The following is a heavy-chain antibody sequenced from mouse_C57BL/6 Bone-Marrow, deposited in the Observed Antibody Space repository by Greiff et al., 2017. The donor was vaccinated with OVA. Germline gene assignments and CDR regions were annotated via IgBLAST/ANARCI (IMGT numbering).Heavy chain of an antibody. CDR3: ARYYGYDGAY. CDR2: ISDGGSYT. V-gene: IGHV5-4*01. Sequence: EVQVVESGGGLVKPGGSLKLSCAASGFTFSSYAMSWVRQTPEKRLEWVATISDGGSYTYYPDNVKGRFTISRDNAKNNLYLQMSHLKSEDTAMYYCARYYGYDGAYWGQGTLVTVSA. D-gene: IGHD2-2*01. J-gene: IGHJ3*01. CDR1: GFTFSSYA.